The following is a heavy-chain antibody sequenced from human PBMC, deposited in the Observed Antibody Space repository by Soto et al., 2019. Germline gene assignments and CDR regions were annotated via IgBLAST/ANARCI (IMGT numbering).Heavy chain of an antibody. CDR3: ARDIGCSSTSCYDYYGMDV. D-gene: IGHD2-2*01. V-gene: IGHV3-33*01. J-gene: IGHJ6*02. Sequence: LRLSCAASGFTFSSYGMHWVRQAPGKGLEWVAVIWYDGSNKYYADSVKGRFTTSRDNSKNTLYLQMNSLRAEDTAVYYCARDIGCSSTSCYDYYGMDVWGQGTTVTVSS. CDR1: GFTFSSYG. CDR2: IWYDGSNK.